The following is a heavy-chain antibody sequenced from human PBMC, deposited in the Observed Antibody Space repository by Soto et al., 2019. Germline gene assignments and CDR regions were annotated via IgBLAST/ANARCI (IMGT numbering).Heavy chain of an antibody. D-gene: IGHD3-3*01. J-gene: IGHJ4*02. CDR3: ARVKSFGVVIDS. Sequence: QVQLVESGGGLVKPGGSLRLSCAASGFTFSDYYMSWIRQAPGKGLEWVSYISSSGSTIYYADSVKGRFTISRDNAKNSLHLQMNRRRAEDTAVYYCARVKSFGVVIDSWGQGTLVTVSS. CDR1: GFTFSDYY. V-gene: IGHV3-11*01. CDR2: ISSSGSTI.